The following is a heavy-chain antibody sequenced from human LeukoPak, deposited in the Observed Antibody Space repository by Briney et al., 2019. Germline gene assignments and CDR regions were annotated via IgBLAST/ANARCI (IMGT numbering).Heavy chain of an antibody. V-gene: IGHV3-30*04. D-gene: IGHD2-2*02. CDR3: AREGEGCSSTSCYSGYLDY. J-gene: IGHJ4*02. CDR2: ISYDGSNK. Sequence: GGSLRLSCAASGFTFSSYAMHWVRQAPGKGLEWGAVISYDGSNKYYADSVKGRFTISRDNSKNTLYLQMNSLRAEDTAVYYCAREGEGCSSTSCYSGYLDYWGQGTLVTVSS. CDR1: GFTFSSYA.